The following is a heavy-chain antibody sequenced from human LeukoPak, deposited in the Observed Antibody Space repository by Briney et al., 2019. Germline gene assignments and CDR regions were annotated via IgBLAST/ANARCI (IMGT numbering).Heavy chain of an antibody. CDR2: IRSKAYGGIT. J-gene: IGHJ3*02. CDR3: TRFYGDSGSYSGAFDI. CDR1: GFTFGDYA. D-gene: IGHD1-26*01. Sequence: GGSLRLSCTASGFTFGDYAMSWFRQAPGKGLEWVGFIRSKAYGGITEYAASVKGRFTISRDDSKSIAYLQMNSLKTEDTAVYYCTRFYGDSGSYSGAFDIWGQGTMVTVSS. V-gene: IGHV3-49*03.